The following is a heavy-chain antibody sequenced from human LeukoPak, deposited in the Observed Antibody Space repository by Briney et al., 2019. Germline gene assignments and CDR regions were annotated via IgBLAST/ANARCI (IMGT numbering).Heavy chain of an antibody. CDR2: FDPEDGET. CDR3: ATEAVWGNSTILRYFDWLLF. V-gene: IGHV1-24*01. Sequence: ASVKVSCKVSGYTLTELSMHWVRQAPGKGLEWMGGFDPEDGETIYAQTFQGRVTMTEDTSTDTAYMELSSLRSEGSAVYYCATEAVWGNSTILRYFDWLLFWGQGTLVTVSS. D-gene: IGHD3-9*01. CDR1: GYTLTELS. J-gene: IGHJ4*02.